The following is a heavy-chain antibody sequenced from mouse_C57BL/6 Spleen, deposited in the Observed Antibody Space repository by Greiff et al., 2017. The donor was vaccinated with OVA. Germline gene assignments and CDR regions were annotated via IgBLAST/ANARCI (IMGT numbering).Heavy chain of an antibody. CDR3: ARDYDYLRGFDY. D-gene: IGHD2-4*01. CDR2: IDPSDSET. J-gene: IGHJ2*01. CDR1: GYTFTSYW. V-gene: IGHV1-52*01. Sequence: QVQLKQPGAELVRPGSSVKLSCKASGYTFTSYWMHWVKQRPIQGLEWIGNIDPSDSETHYNQKFKDKATLTVDKSSSTAYMQLSSLTSEDSAVYYCARDYDYLRGFDYWGQGTTLTVSS.